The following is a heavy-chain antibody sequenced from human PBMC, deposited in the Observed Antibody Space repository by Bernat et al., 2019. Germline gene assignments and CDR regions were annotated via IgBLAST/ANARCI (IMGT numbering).Heavy chain of an antibody. J-gene: IGHJ4*02. D-gene: IGHD5-18*01. CDR1: GGSISSSSYY. CDR2: IYYRGST. Sequence: QLQLQESGPGLVKPSETLSLTCTVSGGSISSSSYYWGWIRQPPGKGLGWIGRIYYRGSTYSNPSPKSRVTISVDTSKNQFSLKLSSVTAADTAVYYCARQPDTANFDYWGQGTLVTVSS. V-gene: IGHV4-39*01. CDR3: ARQPDTANFDY.